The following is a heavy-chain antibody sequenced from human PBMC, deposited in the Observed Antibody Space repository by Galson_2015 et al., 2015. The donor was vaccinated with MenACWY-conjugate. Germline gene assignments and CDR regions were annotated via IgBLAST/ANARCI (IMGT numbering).Heavy chain of an antibody. CDR2: IKQGGDEK. CDR1: GFTFSGYW. J-gene: IGHJ4*02. V-gene: IGHV3-7*03. D-gene: IGHD6-19*01. CDR3: ARGDIAVAGYRDY. Sequence: SLRLSCAASGFTFSGYWMSWVRQAPGKGPEWVAHIKQGGDEKYYVDSVKGRFTVSRDNAKNSLYLQMNSLRAEDTAVYHCARGDIAVAGYRDYWGQGTLVTVSS.